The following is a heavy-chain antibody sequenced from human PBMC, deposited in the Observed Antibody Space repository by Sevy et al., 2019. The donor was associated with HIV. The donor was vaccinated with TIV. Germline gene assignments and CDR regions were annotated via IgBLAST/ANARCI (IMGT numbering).Heavy chain of an antibody. J-gene: IGHJ2*01. V-gene: IGHV3-73*01. Sequence: GGSLRLSCAASGFTFSGSAMHWVRQASGKGLEWVGHIRNKANSYATAYAASVKGRFTISRDDSKNTAYLQMNSLKTEDTTVTYCSIGYVDLWGRGTLVTDSS. D-gene: IGHD6-13*01. CDR3: SIGYVDL. CDR1: GFTFSGSA. CDR2: IRNKANSYAT.